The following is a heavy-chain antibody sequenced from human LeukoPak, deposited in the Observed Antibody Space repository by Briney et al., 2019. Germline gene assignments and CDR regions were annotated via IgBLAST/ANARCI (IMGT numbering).Heavy chain of an antibody. CDR3: ARHSSAIGGLFDY. Sequence: SETLSLTCTVSGATISGYYWSWIRQPPGKGLEWIGYIYYSGSTNYNSSLKSRLTISVDTSKNQFSLKLNSVTAADTAVYYCARHSSAIGGLFDYWGQGILVTVSS. CDR2: IYYSGST. V-gene: IGHV4-59*08. J-gene: IGHJ4*02. D-gene: IGHD6-19*01. CDR1: GATISGYY.